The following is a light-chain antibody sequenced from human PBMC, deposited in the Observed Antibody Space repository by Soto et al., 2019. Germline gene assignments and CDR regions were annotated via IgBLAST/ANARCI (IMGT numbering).Light chain of an antibody. V-gene: IGKV3-20*01. CDR3: QQYGSSPWT. CDR2: DAT. J-gene: IGKJ1*01. CDR1: QSVRSSY. Sequence: EIVLTQSPGTLSLSPGERATLSCRASQSVRSSYLAWYQQNPGQPPRLLIYDATNRATGIPDRFSGSGSGTDLTLTISRLEPEDFAVYYCQQYGSSPWTFVQGTKVEIK.